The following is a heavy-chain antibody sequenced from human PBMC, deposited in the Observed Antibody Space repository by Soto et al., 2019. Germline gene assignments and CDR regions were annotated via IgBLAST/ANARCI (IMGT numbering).Heavy chain of an antibody. Sequence: PGGSLRLSCAASGFSFSNYAMNWVRQAPGKGLEWVSVISGSGGSASYADSVQGRFTISRDNSNNTLYPQMNSLRAEDTAIYSCVREASGWYSRGSFDFWGRGTMVTVSS. CDR1: GFSFSNYA. J-gene: IGHJ3*01. CDR3: VREASGWYSRGSFDF. CDR2: ISGSGGSA. V-gene: IGHV3-23*01. D-gene: IGHD6-19*01.